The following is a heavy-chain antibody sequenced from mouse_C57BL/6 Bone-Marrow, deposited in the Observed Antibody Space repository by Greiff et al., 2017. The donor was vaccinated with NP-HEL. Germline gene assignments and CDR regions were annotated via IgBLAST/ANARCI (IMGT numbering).Heavy chain of an antibody. D-gene: IGHD2-1*01. Sequence: VQLQQSGAELVRPGASVKLSCTASGFTITDDYMHWVKQRPDQGLAWIGWIDPENGDTEYASKFQGKATITADTSSNTAYLQLSSLTSEDTAVYYFTTNYYGKSAYWGQGTLVTVSA. CDR1: GFTITDDY. CDR3: TTNYYGKSAY. V-gene: IGHV14-4*01. J-gene: IGHJ3*01. CDR2: IDPENGDT.